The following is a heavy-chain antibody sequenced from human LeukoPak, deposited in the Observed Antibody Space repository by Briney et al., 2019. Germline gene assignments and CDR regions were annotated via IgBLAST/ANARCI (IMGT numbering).Heavy chain of an antibody. J-gene: IGHJ4*02. CDR2: ISSSSSTI. V-gene: IGHV3-48*04. D-gene: IGHD1-26*01. CDR3: ARSLGAARWD. CDR1: GFTFSSYS. Sequence: GGSLRLSCAASGFTFSSYSMNWVRQAPGKGLEWVSYISSSSSTIYYADSVKGRFTISRDNAKNSLYLQMNSLRVDDTAVYYCARSLGAARWDWGQGTLVTVSS.